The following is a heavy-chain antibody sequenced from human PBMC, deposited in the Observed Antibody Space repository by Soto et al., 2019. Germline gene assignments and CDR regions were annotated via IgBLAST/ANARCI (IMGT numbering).Heavy chain of an antibody. D-gene: IGHD2-15*01. J-gene: IGHJ6*02. V-gene: IGHV3-23*01. CDR2: IGGGGGST. CDR3: AKGTLSRMDV. CDR1: VFTLSSYA. Sequence: WWSLRLSCSASVFTLSSYAMSWFRQAPGKGLEWVSAIGGGGGSTYYADSVKGRFTISRDNSKNTLYLQMSSLRAEGTAIYYCAKGTLSRMDVWGQGTAVTVSS.